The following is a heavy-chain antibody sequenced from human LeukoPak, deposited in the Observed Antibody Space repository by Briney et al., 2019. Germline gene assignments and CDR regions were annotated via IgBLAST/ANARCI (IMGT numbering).Heavy chain of an antibody. D-gene: IGHD3-3*01. J-gene: IGHJ6*02. V-gene: IGHV1-2*02. Sequence: ASVKVSCKASGYTFTGYYMHWVRQAPGQGLEWMGWINPNSGGTNYAQKFQGRVTMTRDTSISTAYMELSRLRSDDTAVYYCARDGGGDFWREYGMDVWGRGTTVTVSS. CDR1: GYTFTGYY. CDR2: INPNSGGT. CDR3: ARDGGGDFWREYGMDV.